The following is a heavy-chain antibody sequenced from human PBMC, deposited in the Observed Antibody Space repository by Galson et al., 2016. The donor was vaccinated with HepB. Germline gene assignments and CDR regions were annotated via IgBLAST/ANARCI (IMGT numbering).Heavy chain of an antibody. V-gene: IGHV1-3*01. CDR1: GYTFTTYA. J-gene: IGHJ3*02. CDR3: ARGLGRAFDI. D-gene: IGHD5-12*01. Sequence: SVKVSCKASGYTFTTYAMHWVRQAPGQRLEWMGWINAGNGKTKYSPKVQGRVTITRDTSASTAYMELSSPRSEDTAVYYCARGLGRAFDIWGQGTMVTVSS. CDR2: INAGNGKT.